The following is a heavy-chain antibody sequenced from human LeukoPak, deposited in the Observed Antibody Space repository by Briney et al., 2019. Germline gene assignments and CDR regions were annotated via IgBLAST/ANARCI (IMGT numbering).Heavy chain of an antibody. CDR1: GFTFSSYS. J-gene: IGHJ3*02. D-gene: IGHD4-17*01. CDR2: ISSSSSYI. V-gene: IGHV3-21*01. Sequence: GGSLRLSCAASGFTFSSYSMNWVRQAPGKGLEWVSSISSSSSYIYYADSVKGRFTISRDYAKNSLYLQMNSLRAEDTAVYYCARAGGDYGNAFDIWGQGTMVTVSS. CDR3: ARAGGDYGNAFDI.